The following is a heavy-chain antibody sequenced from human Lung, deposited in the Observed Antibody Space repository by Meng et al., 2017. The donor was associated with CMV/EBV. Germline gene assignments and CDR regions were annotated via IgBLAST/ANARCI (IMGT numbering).Heavy chain of an antibody. V-gene: IGHV4-30-4*08. J-gene: IGHJ5*02. Sequence: SETLSLTCTVSGGSISSGDYYWSWIRQPPGKGLEWIGYIYYSGSTYYNPSLKSRVTISVDTSKNQFSLKLSSVTAADTAVYYCAREVEGGYCSSTSCYTYNWFDPWGQGTLVTVSS. CDR3: AREVEGGYCSSTSCYTYNWFDP. CDR2: IYYSGST. D-gene: IGHD2-2*02. CDR1: GGSISSGDYY.